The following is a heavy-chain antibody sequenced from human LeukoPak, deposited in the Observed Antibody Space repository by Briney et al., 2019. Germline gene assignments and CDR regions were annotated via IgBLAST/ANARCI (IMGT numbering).Heavy chain of an antibody. D-gene: IGHD3-10*01. CDR3: ARMDAILWFGELLGIDY. CDR1: GYTFTSYG. J-gene: IGHJ4*02. CDR2: ISAYNGNT. V-gene: IGHV1-18*01. Sequence: ASVKVPCKASGYTFTSYGISWVRQAPGQGLEWMGWISAYNGNTNYAQKLQGRVTMTTDTSTSTAYMELRSLRSDDTAVYYCARMDAILWFGELLGIDYWGQGTLVTVSS.